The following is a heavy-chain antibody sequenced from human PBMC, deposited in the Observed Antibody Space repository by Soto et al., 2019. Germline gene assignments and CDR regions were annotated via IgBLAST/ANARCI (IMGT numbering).Heavy chain of an antibody. Sequence: SETLSLTCAVSGGSISSGGYSWSWIRQPPGKGLEWIGEIYHSGSTNYNPSLKSRVTISVDTSKNQFSLKLSSVTAADTAVYYCARGGYHYYMDVWGKGTTVTVSS. CDR1: GGSISSGGYS. CDR3: ARGGYHYYMDV. V-gene: IGHV4-30-2*01. CDR2: IYHSGST. D-gene: IGHD6-13*01. J-gene: IGHJ6*03.